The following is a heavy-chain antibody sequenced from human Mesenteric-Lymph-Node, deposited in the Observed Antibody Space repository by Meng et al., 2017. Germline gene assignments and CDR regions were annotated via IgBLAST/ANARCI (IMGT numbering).Heavy chain of an antibody. V-gene: IGHV4-31*02. D-gene: IGHD4-17*01. J-gene: IGHJ5*02. CDR3: ARTNYGDYNWFDP. Sequence: GQLKGSWPGWVKPSQIWSLTWTVSGGSISSGCFYWGWIRQHPGKGLEWIGYIYDRGRNEKKKSLRSRVAISIDTSKNQFSLQLTSVTAADTAVYFCARTNYGDYNWFDPWGQGTLVTVSS. CDR1: GGSISSGCFY. CDR2: IYDRGRN.